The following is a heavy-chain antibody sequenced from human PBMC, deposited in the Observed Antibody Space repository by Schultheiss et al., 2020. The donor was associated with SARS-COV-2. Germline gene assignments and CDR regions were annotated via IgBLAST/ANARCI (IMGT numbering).Heavy chain of an antibody. CDR3: ARERLGCTNGVCFGNYYYGMDV. J-gene: IGHJ6*02. CDR1: GGTFTSYG. Sequence: ASVKVSCKASGGTFTSYGISWVRQAPGQGLEWMGWISAYNGNTNYAQKFQGRVTITRDTSASTAYMELSSLRSEDTAVYYCARERLGCTNGVCFGNYYYGMDVWGQGTTVTVSS. V-gene: IGHV1-18*01. D-gene: IGHD2-8*01. CDR2: ISAYNGNT.